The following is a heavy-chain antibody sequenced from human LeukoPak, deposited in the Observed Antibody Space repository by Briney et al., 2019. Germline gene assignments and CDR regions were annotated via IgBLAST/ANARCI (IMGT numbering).Heavy chain of an antibody. Sequence: GGSLRLSCAASGFTFSSYWMHWVRQAPGKGLVWVSHINPDGTSTNYADSVKGRFTISRDNAKNTVDLQMNSLRGEDTAVYYCARDAGDCGGDCPRWFDPWGQGTLVTVSS. CDR3: ARDAGDCGGDCPRWFDP. D-gene: IGHD2-21*02. J-gene: IGHJ5*02. CDR2: INPDGTST. V-gene: IGHV3-74*01. CDR1: GFTFSSYW.